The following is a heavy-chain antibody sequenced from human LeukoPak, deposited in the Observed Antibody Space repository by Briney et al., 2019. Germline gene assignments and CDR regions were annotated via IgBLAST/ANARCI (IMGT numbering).Heavy chain of an antibody. CDR2: IYYSGST. CDR1: GGSISSYY. CDR3: ARLEAAGRYFDY. D-gene: IGHD2-15*01. Sequence: SETLSLTCSVSGGSISSYYWSWIRQPPGKGLEWIGYIYYSGSTNYNPSLKSRVTISVDTSKNQFSLKLSSVTAADTAVYCCARLEAAGRYFDYWGQGTLVTVSS. V-gene: IGHV4-59*08. J-gene: IGHJ4*02.